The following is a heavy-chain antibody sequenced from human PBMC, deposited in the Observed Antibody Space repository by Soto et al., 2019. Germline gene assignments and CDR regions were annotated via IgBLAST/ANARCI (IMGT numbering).Heavy chain of an antibody. Sequence: EEQLLESGGGLVQPGGSLRLSCAASGFNFSNYAMNWVRQAPGKGLGWVSGIVDTGGRTFYADSVKGRFTISRDNSKNTLYLQMSSLRVEDTAVYYCAPVPAATSYYGTDVLGQGTTGTVSS. V-gene: IGHV3-23*01. J-gene: IGHJ6*02. CDR1: GFNFSNYA. CDR2: IVDTGGRT. D-gene: IGHD6-13*01. CDR3: APVPAATSYYGTDV.